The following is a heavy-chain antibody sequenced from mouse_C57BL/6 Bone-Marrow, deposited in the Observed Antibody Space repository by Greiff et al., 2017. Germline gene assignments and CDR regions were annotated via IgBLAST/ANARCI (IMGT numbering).Heavy chain of an antibody. CDR3: AKGYRGFAY. V-gene: IGHV1-82*01. D-gene: IGHD2-12*01. J-gene: IGHJ3*01. CDR2: IYPGDGDT. CDR1: GYAFSSSW. Sequence: VQLQQSGPELVKPGASVKISCKASGYAFSSSWMNWVKQRPGKGLEWIGRIYPGDGDTNYNGKFKGKATLTADKSSSTAYMQLSSLTSEDSAVYFCAKGYRGFAYWGQGTLVTVSA.